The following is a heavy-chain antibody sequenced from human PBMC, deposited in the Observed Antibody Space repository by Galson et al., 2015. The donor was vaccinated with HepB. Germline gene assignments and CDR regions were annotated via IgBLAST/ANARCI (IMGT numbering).Heavy chain of an antibody. CDR1: GGSISSSSYY. V-gene: IGHV4-39*01. CDR3: ARKDYYDKSFDY. J-gene: IGHJ4*02. CDR2: IYYSGST. D-gene: IGHD3-22*01. Sequence: ETLSLTCTVSGGSISSSSYYWGWIRQPPGKGLEWIGSIYYSGSTYYNPSLKSRVTISVDTSKNQFSLKLSSVTAADTAVYYCARKDYYDKSFDYWGQGTLVTVSS.